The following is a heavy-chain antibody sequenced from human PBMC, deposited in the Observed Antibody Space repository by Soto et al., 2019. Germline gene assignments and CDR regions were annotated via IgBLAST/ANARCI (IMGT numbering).Heavy chain of an antibody. V-gene: IGHV1-69*06. CDR3: ARLDSTMITFAY. CDR1: GDSFKNYA. Sequence: QVQLVQSGAEVKKPGSSVKISCKTSGDSFKNYAIGWVRQVPGQGLEWTGSIIPLFGTTNYARIFDGRVTITADKSTTTVYMELGSLRSEDTAVYYCARLDSTMITFAYWGQGTLVTVSS. CDR2: IIPLFGTT. J-gene: IGHJ4*02. D-gene: IGHD5-18*01.